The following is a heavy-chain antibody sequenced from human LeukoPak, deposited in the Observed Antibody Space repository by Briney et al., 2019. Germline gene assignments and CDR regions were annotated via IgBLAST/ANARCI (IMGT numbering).Heavy chain of an antibody. V-gene: IGHV1-18*01. J-gene: IGHJ5*02. CDR1: GGTFSSYA. CDR3: ASHSYRRYRSSTSCYTLYNWFDP. CDR2: ISAYNGHT. Sequence: ASVKVSCKASGGTFSSYAISWVRQAPGQGLEWMGWISAYNGHTNYAQKLQGRVTMTTDTSTSTAYMELRSLRSDDTAVYYCASHSYRRYRSSTSCYTLYNWFDPWGQGTLVTVSS. D-gene: IGHD2-2*02.